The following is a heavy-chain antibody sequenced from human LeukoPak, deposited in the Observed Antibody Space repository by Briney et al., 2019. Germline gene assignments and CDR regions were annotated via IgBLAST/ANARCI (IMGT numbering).Heavy chain of an antibody. D-gene: IGHD6-19*01. J-gene: IGHJ4*02. CDR1: GFTFSSYG. Sequence: PGGSLRLSCAASGFTFSSYGMSWVRQAPGKGLEWVSGISGSGAGTYYADSVKGRFTISRDNSKNTLYLQMNSLRADDTAVYYCAKDGGGIAVAGRFDYWGQGTLVTVSS. V-gene: IGHV3-23*01. CDR3: AKDGGGIAVAGRFDY. CDR2: ISGSGAGT.